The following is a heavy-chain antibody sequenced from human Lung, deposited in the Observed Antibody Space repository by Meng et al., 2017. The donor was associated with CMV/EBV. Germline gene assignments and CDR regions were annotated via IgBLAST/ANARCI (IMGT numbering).Heavy chain of an antibody. Sequence: ESXKISCAASGFTVNSKYMTWVRLAPGKGLQWVSLIYSGGSAYYADSVKGRFTISRDNSKNTLYLQMNSLRAEDTAIYYCARDQRGGSGFDYWGQGTLVTVSS. J-gene: IGHJ4*02. CDR3: ARDQRGGSGFDY. CDR2: IYSGGSA. D-gene: IGHD6-19*01. V-gene: IGHV3-53*01. CDR1: GFTVNSKY.